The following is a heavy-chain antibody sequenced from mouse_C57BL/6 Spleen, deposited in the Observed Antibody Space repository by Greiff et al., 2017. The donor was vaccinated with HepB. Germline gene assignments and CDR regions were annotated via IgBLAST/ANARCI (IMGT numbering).Heavy chain of an antibody. V-gene: IGHV1-55*01. J-gene: IGHJ1*03. Sequence: QVQLQQPGAELVKPGASVKMSCKASGYTFTSYWITWVKQRPGQGLEWIGDIYPGSGSTNYNEKFKSKATLTVDTSSSTAYMQLSSLTSEDSAVYYCARRFITTVDWYFDVWGTGTTVTVSS. CDR3: ARRFITTVDWYFDV. D-gene: IGHD1-1*01. CDR2: IYPGSGST. CDR1: GYTFTSYW.